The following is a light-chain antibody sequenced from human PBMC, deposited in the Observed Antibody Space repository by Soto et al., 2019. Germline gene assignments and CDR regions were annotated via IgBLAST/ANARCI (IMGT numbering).Light chain of an antibody. J-gene: IGKJ2*01. CDR1: QSVGRY. Sequence: EIVMTQSPATLSVSPGERATLSCRASQSVGRYLAWYQHKPGQAPRLLIYGASIRVTGIPARFSGSGSETEFTLTLSSLQSEDFAVYYCQQYNNWPPYTFGQGTTLEIK. CDR3: QQYNNWPPYT. V-gene: IGKV3-15*01. CDR2: GAS.